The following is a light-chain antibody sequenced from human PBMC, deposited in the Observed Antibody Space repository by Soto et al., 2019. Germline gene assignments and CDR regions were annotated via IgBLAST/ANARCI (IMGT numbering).Light chain of an antibody. J-gene: IGKJ5*01. CDR2: GAS. V-gene: IGKV3-15*01. CDR3: QQHNNWPPIT. CDR1: QSVSSN. Sequence: DIVMTQSPANLSVSPWERATLSCRASQSVSSNLAWYQQKPGQAPRLLIYGASTRATGIPARFSGSGSGTEFTLTIRRLQSEDFAVYYCQQHNNWPPITFGKGTQLDIK.